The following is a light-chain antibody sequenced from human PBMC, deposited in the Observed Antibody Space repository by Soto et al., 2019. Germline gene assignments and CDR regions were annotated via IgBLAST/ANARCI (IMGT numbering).Light chain of an antibody. Sequence: DIQLTQSPSFLSASVGDRVTITCRASQDISSHLAWYQQKPGKAPKLLIYAESTLQSGVPSGFGGSGSGTEFTLTITSLQPEDFATYYCQQVKTYPLTFGGGTKVEIK. V-gene: IGKV1-9*01. CDR1: QDISSH. J-gene: IGKJ4*01. CDR3: QQVKTYPLT. CDR2: AES.